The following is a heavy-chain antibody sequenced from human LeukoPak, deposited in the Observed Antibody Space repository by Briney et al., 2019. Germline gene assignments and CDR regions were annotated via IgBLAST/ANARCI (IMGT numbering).Heavy chain of an antibody. Sequence: GESLKISCKGSGYSFTNYWICLLRQMPGKVLEWMEIIYPGDSDTRYSPSFQGQVTISADKSITTAYLQWSRLKASDTAMYYCARRSLGLDAFDIWGQGTMVTVSS. CDR2: IYPGDSDT. J-gene: IGHJ3*02. CDR3: ARRSLGLDAFDI. CDR1: GYSFTNYW. V-gene: IGHV5-51*01.